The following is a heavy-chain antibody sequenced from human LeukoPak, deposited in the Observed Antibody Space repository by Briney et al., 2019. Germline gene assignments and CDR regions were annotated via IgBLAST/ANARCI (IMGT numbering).Heavy chain of an antibody. CDR3: AKRQSSWYTLDAFDI. CDR2: ISYDGSNK. J-gene: IGHJ3*02. D-gene: IGHD6-13*01. V-gene: IGHV3-30-3*02. CDR1: GFTFSSYA. Sequence: GGSLRLSCAASGFTFSSYAMHWVRQAPGKGLEWVAVISYDGSNKYHADSVKGRFTISRDNFKNTLYLQMNSLRAEDTAVYYCAKRQSSWYTLDAFDIWGQGTMVTVSS.